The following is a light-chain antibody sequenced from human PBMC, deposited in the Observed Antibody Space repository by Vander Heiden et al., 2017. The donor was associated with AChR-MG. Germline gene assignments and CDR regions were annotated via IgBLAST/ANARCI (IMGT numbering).Light chain of an antibody. CDR2: KAS. CDR3: QQYNSYPWT. V-gene: IGKV1-5*03. J-gene: IGKJ1*01. CDR1: QSISTW. Sequence: DIQMTQSPSTLSASVGGRVTITCRASQSISTWLAWYQQKPGKAPKLLIYKASSLGSGVPSRFSGSGSGTGFTLTISSLQPDDFATYYCQQYNSYPWTFGQGTKVEIK.